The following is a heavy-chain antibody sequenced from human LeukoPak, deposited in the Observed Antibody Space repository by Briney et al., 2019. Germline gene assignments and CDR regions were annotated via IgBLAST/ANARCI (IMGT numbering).Heavy chain of an antibody. D-gene: IGHD2-15*01. CDR2: ISSGSGSSI. J-gene: IGHJ3*02. CDR3: ARDDSWAFDI. CDR1: RFTFSTYE. Sequence: GGSLRLSCAASRFTFSTYEMNWVRQAPGKGLEGVSYISSGSGSSIYYADSVKGRFSISRDNAKNSLYLQMNSLRDEDTAVYHCARDDSWAFDIWGQGAMVTVSS. V-gene: IGHV3-48*03.